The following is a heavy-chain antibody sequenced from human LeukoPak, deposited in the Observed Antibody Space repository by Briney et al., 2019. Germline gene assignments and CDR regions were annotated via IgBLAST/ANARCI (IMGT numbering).Heavy chain of an antibody. CDR3: VRELAFSSSAFGS. CDR2: ISWDGVTT. D-gene: IGHD6-6*01. V-gene: IGHV3-43*01. J-gene: IGHJ4*02. Sequence: GGSLRLSCAASGFTFSDYTMHWVRQPPGKGLEWVALISWDGVTTYYGDSVKGRFTISRDNTRNSLHLQMNSLRSEDTALYYCVRELAFSSSAFGSWGQGTLLRVSS. CDR1: GFTFSDYT.